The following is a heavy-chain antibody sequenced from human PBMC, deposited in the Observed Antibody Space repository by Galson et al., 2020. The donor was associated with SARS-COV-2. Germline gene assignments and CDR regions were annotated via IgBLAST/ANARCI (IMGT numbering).Heavy chain of an antibody. V-gene: IGHV3-66*01. CDR3: ARERGPNL. J-gene: IGHJ4*02. CDR1: GFTVITTS. Sequence: QAGGSLRLSCAASGFTVITTSMTWVRQAPGKGLEWVSIIYSGGNTYYADVVKGRFTISRDNSKNTLYLQMSSLRVEDTAVYYCARERGPNLWGRGTLVTVSS. CDR2: IYSGGNT.